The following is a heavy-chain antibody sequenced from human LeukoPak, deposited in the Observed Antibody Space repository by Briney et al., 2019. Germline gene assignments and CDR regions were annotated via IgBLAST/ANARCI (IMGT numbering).Heavy chain of an antibody. Sequence: SETLSLTCTVSGYSISSGYYWGWIRQPPGKGLEWIGTMYHSGNTYYNPSLKSRVTISVATSKNQFSLKLTSVTAADTAVYYCARAYSSSSIFDYWGQGTLVTVSS. D-gene: IGHD6-6*01. J-gene: IGHJ4*02. CDR2: MYHSGNT. CDR1: GYSISSGYY. V-gene: IGHV4-38-2*02. CDR3: ARAYSSSSIFDY.